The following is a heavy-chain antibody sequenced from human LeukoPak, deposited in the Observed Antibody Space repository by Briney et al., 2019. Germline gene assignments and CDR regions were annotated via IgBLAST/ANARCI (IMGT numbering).Heavy chain of an antibody. V-gene: IGHV3-30*18. CDR3: AKDHAPYSGSYLSMSPFDY. Sequence: GRSLRLSCAASGFTFSSYGMHWVRQAPGKGLEWVAVISYDGSNKYYADSVKGRFTISRDNSKNTLYLQMNSLRAEDTAVYYCAKDHAPYSGSYLSMSPFDYWGQGTLVTVSS. CDR2: ISYDGSNK. J-gene: IGHJ4*02. D-gene: IGHD1-26*01. CDR1: GFTFSSYG.